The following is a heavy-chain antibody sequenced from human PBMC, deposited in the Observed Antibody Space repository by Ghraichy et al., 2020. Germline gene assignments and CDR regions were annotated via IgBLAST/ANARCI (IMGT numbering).Heavy chain of an antibody. Sequence: ASVKVSCKASGYTFTSYGISWVRQAPGRGLEWIGWISAYNGNTNYAQKFQGRVTMTTDTSTNTAYMELRSLRSADTAVYYCARDLRSGRYNYFDYWGQGTLVTVSS. V-gene: IGHV1-18*04. D-gene: IGHD3-10*01. CDR2: ISAYNGNT. CDR1: GYTFTSYG. CDR3: ARDLRSGRYNYFDY. J-gene: IGHJ4*02.